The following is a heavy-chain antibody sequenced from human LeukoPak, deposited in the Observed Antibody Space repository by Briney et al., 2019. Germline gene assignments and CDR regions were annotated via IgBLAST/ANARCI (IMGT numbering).Heavy chain of an antibody. J-gene: IGHJ4*02. CDR2: ISHDGSKK. CDR1: EVTFSGHS. CDR3: VRDSPYCSSSTCFTVNYFDY. D-gene: IGHD2-2*01. Sequence: GRSLRLSCAASEVTFSGHSMHWVRQAPGKGLEWVAVISHDGSKKYYTVSVKGRFTISRDNSKNALYLQMNSLRPEDTAVYHCVRDSPYCSSSTCFTVNYFDYWGQGALVSVSS. V-gene: IGHV3-30-3*01.